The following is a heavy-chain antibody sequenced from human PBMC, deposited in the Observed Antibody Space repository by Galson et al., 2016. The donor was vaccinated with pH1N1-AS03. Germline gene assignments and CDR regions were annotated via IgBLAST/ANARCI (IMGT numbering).Heavy chain of an antibody. Sequence: SETLSLTCTVSGGYVSSSRNYWGWIRQPPGKGLEWIGSMYYTGSTYKTPSLQSRATISVDTSKNRFSLKLISVTAADTAVDYCARHERWFSSGWDIDSWSLGTLVTVFS. D-gene: IGHD6-19*01. CDR1: GGYVSSSRNY. J-gene: IGHJ4*02. CDR2: MYYTGST. CDR3: ARHERWFSSGWDIDS. V-gene: IGHV4-39*07.